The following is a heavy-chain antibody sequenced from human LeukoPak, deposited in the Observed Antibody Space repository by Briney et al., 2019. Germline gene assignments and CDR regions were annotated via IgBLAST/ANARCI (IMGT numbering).Heavy chain of an antibody. V-gene: IGHV1-2*02. CDR3: ARGRFLEWLLYGGLADY. D-gene: IGHD3-3*01. J-gene: IGHJ4*02. CDR1: GYTSTGYY. Sequence: ASVKVSCKASGYTSTGYYMHWVRQAPGQGLEWMGWINPNSGGTNYAQKFQGRVTMTRDTSISTAYMELSRLRSDDTAVYYCARGRFLEWLLYGGLADYWGQGTLVTVSS. CDR2: INPNSGGT.